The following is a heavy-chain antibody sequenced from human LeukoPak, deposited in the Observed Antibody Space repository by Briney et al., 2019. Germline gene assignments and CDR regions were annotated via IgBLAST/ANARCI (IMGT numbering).Heavy chain of an antibody. D-gene: IGHD2-8*01. CDR3: ARGGGCTNGVCYTGSFGY. CDR1: GYTFTSYY. V-gene: IGHV1-46*01. Sequence: ASVKVSCKASGYTFTSYYMHWVRQAPGQGLEWMGIINPSGGSTSYAQKFQGRVTMTRDMSTSTVYTELSSLRSDDTAVYYCARGGGCTNGVCYTGSFGYWGQGTLVTVSS. J-gene: IGHJ4*02. CDR2: INPSGGST.